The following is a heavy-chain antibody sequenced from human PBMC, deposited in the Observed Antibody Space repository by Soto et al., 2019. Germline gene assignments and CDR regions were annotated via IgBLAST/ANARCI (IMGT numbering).Heavy chain of an antibody. J-gene: IGHJ4*02. CDR2: ISGGGHNT. V-gene: IGHV3-23*01. D-gene: IGHD3-16*01. CDR1: GFAFSSYA. Sequence: GSLRLSCATSGFAFSSYAISWIRLSPGKGLEWVSVISGGGHNTYYTPSVKGRFTISRDDFKNTLYLQMNSLRTEDTAMYYCAKLREFVVLPPGILDYWGPGTLVTVSS. CDR3: AKLREFVVLPPGILDY.